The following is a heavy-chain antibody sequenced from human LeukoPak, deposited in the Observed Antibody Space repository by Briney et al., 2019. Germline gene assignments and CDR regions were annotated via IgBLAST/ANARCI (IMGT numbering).Heavy chain of an antibody. Sequence: GASVKVSCKASGYTFTGYYMHWVRQAPGQGLEWMGWINPNSGGTNYAQKFQGRVTMTRDTSISTAYMELSRLRSDDTAVYYCAGLSWRSSSSDYWGQRTLVTVSS. V-gene: IGHV1-2*02. CDR3: AGLSWRSSSSDY. J-gene: IGHJ4*02. CDR2: INPNSGGT. D-gene: IGHD6-6*01. CDR1: GYTFTGYY.